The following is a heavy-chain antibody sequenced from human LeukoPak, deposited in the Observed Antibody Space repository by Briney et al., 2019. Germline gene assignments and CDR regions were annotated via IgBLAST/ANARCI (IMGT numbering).Heavy chain of an antibody. D-gene: IGHD3-10*01. J-gene: IGHJ4*02. CDR2: IRSKAYGGTT. Sequence: PGGSLRLSCTASGFTFGDYAMSWFRQAPGKGLEWVGFIRSKAYGGTTEYAASVKGRFTISRDDSKSIAYLQMNSLKTEDTAVYYCTRAALLWFGELLSPFDYWGQGTLVTVSS. CDR1: GFTFGDYA. CDR3: TRAALLWFGELLSPFDY. V-gene: IGHV3-49*03.